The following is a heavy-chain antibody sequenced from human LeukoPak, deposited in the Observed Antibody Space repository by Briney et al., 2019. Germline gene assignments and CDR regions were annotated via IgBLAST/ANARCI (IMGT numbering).Heavy chain of an antibody. V-gene: IGHV4-34*01. CDR3: ARGNSSSWPLDY. D-gene: IGHD6-13*01. CDR2: INHSGST. CDR1: GGSFSGYY. J-gene: IGHJ4*02. Sequence: SETLSLTCAVYGGSFSGYYWSWIRQPPGKGLEWIGEINHSGSTNYNPSLKSRVTISVDTSKSQFSLNLNSVTAADTAVYYCARGNSSSWPLDYWGQGTLVTVSS.